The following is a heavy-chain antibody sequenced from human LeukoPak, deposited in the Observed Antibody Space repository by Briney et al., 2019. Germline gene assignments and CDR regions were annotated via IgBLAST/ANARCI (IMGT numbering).Heavy chain of an antibody. Sequence: GASVKVSCMASGYTFTSYDINWVRQATGQGLEWMGWMNPNSGNTGYAQKFQGRVTMTRNTSISTAYMELSSLRSEDTAVYYCARGSNYYDSSGFSAHIQHWGQGTLVTVSS. J-gene: IGHJ1*01. D-gene: IGHD3-22*01. CDR2: MNPNSGNT. CDR1: GYTFTSYD. CDR3: ARGSNYYDSSGFSAHIQH. V-gene: IGHV1-8*01.